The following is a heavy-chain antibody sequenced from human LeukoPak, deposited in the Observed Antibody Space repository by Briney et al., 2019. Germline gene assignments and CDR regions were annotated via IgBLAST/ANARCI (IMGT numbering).Heavy chain of an antibody. CDR1: GGSISSGGYY. V-gene: IGHV4-31*03. D-gene: IGHD3-10*01. Sequence: PSQTLSLTCTVSGGSISSGGYYWSWIRQHPGKGLEWIGYIYYSGSTYYNPSLKSRVTISVDTSKNQFSLKLSSVTAADTAVYYCARATYGSGIWWFDPWGQGTLVTVSS. CDR3: ARATYGSGIWWFDP. CDR2: IYYSGST. J-gene: IGHJ5*02.